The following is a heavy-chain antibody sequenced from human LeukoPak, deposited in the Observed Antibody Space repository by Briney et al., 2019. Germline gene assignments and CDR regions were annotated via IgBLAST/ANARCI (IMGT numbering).Heavy chain of an antibody. CDR2: VKSKTDGGTT. D-gene: IGHD3-10*01. CDR3: TYYGSGAIRF. V-gene: IGHV3-15*01. Sequence: GGSLRLSCAASGFTFSNAYMSWVRQAPGKGLEWVGRVKSKTDGGTTDYAAPVKGRFTISRDDSENSLYLQINSLKTDDTAVYYCTYYGSGAIRFWGQGTLVTVSS. CDR1: GFTFSNAY. J-gene: IGHJ4*02.